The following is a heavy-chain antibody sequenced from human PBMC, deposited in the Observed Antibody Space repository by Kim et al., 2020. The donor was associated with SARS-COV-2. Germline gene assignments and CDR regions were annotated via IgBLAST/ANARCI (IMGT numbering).Heavy chain of an antibody. D-gene: IGHD6-19*01. V-gene: IGHV3-21*01. CDR2: ISSTSNYI. Sequence: GGSLRLSCAASGFTFSTYNMKWVRQAPGKVLEWVSSISSTSNYIYYADSVRGRFTISRDNAMNSLYLQMNSMRAEDTSVYYCVGNSGWNYWGQGTLVTVSS. CDR3: VGNSGWNY. J-gene: IGHJ4*02. CDR1: GFTFSTYN.